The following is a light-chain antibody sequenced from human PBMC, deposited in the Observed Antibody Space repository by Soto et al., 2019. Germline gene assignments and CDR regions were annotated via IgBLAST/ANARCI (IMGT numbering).Light chain of an antibody. CDR2: GAS. CDR1: QSVNNN. Sequence: EVVFTQSPSTLSLYPGERATLSCRASQSVNNNLAWYQQKPGQAPRLLIYGASTGATGIPTRFSGSGSGTEFTLTITSLQSEDFAVYYCQQYDNWPLTFGGGTKVDIK. CDR3: QQYDNWPLT. V-gene: IGKV3-15*01. J-gene: IGKJ4*01.